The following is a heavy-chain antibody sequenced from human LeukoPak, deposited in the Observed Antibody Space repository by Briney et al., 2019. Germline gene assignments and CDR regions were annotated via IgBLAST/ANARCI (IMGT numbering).Heavy chain of an antibody. Sequence: PSETLSLTCTVSGGSISSSSYYWGWIRQLPGKGLEWIGSIYYSGSTYYNPSLKSRVTISVDTSKNQFSLKLSSVTAADTAVYYCARDPAMIYSYFDYWGQGTLVTVSS. CDR2: IYYSGST. D-gene: IGHD3-22*01. V-gene: IGHV4-39*07. CDR3: ARDPAMIYSYFDY. J-gene: IGHJ4*02. CDR1: GGSISSSSYY.